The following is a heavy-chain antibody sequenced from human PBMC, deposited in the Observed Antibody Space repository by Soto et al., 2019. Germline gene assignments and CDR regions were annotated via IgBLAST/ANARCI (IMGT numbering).Heavy chain of an antibody. J-gene: IGHJ4*02. V-gene: IGHV4-38-2*02. CDR3: ARESYSGYHSYDY. Sequence: SETLSLTCAVSGYSISIGCFCGWMRQPPGKGLEWIANMYHDGNTHYNPSLKSRVTMSVDTSKNQFSLKLNSVTAADTAVYYCARESYSGYHSYDYWGQGILVTVSS. CDR1: GYSISIGCF. CDR2: MYHDGNT. D-gene: IGHD5-12*01.